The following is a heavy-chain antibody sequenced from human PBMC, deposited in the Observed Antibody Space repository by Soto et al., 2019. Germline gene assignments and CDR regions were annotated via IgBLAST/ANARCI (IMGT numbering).Heavy chain of an antibody. Sequence: QVQLVQSGDEVKKPGSSGKVSCKASGGTFSSYTISWVRQAPGQGLEWLGRIIPILGIANYAQKFQGRVTITADNSTSTAYMELSSLRSEDTAVYYCARNTYYYYMDVWGKGTTVTVSS. V-gene: IGHV1-69*02. CDR2: IIPILGIA. J-gene: IGHJ6*03. CDR3: ARNTYYYYMDV. CDR1: GGTFSSYT.